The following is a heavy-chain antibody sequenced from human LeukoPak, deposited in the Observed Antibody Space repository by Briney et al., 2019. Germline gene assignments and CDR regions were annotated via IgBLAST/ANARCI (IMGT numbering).Heavy chain of an antibody. V-gene: IGHV3-30*18. D-gene: IGHD1-14*01. CDR1: AFTFRTYG. CDR2: ISYDANNK. CDR3: AKDRPPARTDGYSFEY. J-gene: IGHJ4*02. Sequence: GGSLRLSCAASAFTFRTYGMHWVRQAPGKGLEWVAVISYDANNKNYADSVKGRFPISRDNSKNTLYLQMNRLRAKDTAVYYYAKDRPPARTDGYSFEYWGQGTLVTVSS.